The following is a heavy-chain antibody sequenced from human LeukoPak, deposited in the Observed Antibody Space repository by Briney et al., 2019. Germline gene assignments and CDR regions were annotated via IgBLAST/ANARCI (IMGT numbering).Heavy chain of an antibody. D-gene: IGHD3-10*01. CDR2: IYYSGST. J-gene: IGHJ3*02. V-gene: IGHV4-39*01. Sequence: SETLSLTCTVSGGSISSSSYYWGWIRQPPGKGLEWIGSIYYSGSTYYNPSLKSRVTISVDTSKNQFSLKLSSVTAADTAVYYCASTWFGELFVHDAFDIWGQGTMVTVSS. CDR1: GGSISSSSYY. CDR3: ASTWFGELFVHDAFDI.